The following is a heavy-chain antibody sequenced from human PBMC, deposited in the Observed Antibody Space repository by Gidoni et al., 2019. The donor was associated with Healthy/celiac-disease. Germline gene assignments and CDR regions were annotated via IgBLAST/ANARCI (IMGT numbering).Heavy chain of an antibody. CDR1: GGSFSGYY. Sequence: QVQLQQWGAGLLKPSENLSLTCAVYGGSFSGYYWSWIRQPPGKGLEWIGEINHSGSTNYNPSLKSRVTISVDTSKNQFSLKLSSVTAADTAVYYCARDRGQWLGLGYFDYWGQGTLVTVSS. J-gene: IGHJ4*02. CDR2: INHSGST. V-gene: IGHV4-34*01. CDR3: ARDRGQWLGLGYFDY. D-gene: IGHD6-19*01.